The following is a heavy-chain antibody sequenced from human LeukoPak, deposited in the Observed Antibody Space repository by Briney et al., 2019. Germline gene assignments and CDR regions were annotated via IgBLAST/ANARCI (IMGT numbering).Heavy chain of an antibody. D-gene: IGHD4-17*01. CDR1: GDSTNTYF. Sequence: SETLSLTCTITGDSTNTYFWSWIRQPPGKGLEWIGYFYYTGTTNYNPSLKSRVTISVDTSKNQFSLKVNSVTAADTGVYYCASKSTDHGELRFDYWGQGTLVTVSS. V-gene: IGHV4-59*01. CDR2: FYYTGTT. CDR3: ASKSTDHGELRFDY. J-gene: IGHJ4*02.